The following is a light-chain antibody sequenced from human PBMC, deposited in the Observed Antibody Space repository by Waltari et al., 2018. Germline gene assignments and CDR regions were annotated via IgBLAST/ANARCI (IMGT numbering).Light chain of an antibody. V-gene: IGLV3-19*01. J-gene: IGLJ1*01. CDR1: SLRNYY. Sequence: SSELTQDPAVSVALGQTVTITCQGDSLRNYYANWYQQKPGQAPVLVIYDENRRPSGIPDRFFGSMSGNTSSLTINGAQAEDEADYYCNSRETKDKYIFVFGTGTKVTIL. CDR2: DEN. CDR3: NSRETKDKYIFV.